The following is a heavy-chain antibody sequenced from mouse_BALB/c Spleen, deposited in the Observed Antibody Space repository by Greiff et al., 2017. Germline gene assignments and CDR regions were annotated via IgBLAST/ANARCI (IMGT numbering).Heavy chain of an antibody. Sequence: VQLQQSGPELVKPGASVKMSCKASGYTFTSYYIHWVKQRPGQGLEWIGWIYPGDGSTKYNEKFKGKTTLTADTSSNTAYLQLSSLTSEDTAVYYCNAWGGNYFPFDYWGQGTTLTVSS. CDR2: IYPGDGST. CDR3: NAWGGNYFPFDY. V-gene: IGHV1S56*01. D-gene: IGHD2-1*01. CDR1: GYTFTSYY. J-gene: IGHJ2*01.